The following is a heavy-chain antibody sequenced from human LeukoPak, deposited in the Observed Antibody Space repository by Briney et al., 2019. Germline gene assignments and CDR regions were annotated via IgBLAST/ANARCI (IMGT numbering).Heavy chain of an antibody. J-gene: IGHJ6*03. D-gene: IGHD3-3*01. CDR2: INHSGST. Sequence: SETLSPTCAVYGGSFSGYYWSWIRQPPGKGLEWIGEINHSGSTNYNPSLKSRVTISVDTSKNQFSLKLSSVTAADTAVYYCARGTPGGYDFWSGYSRYYYYYYMDVWGKGTTVTVSS. CDR3: ARGTPGGYDFWSGYSRYYYYYYMDV. V-gene: IGHV4-34*01. CDR1: GGSFSGYY.